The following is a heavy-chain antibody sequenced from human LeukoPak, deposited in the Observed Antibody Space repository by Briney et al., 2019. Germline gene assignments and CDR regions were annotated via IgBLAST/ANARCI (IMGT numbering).Heavy chain of an antibody. J-gene: IGHJ4*02. CDR2: IYWDDDK. Sequence: TLSLTCTVSGGSISSYYWSWIRQPPGKGLEWLALIYWDDDKRYSPSLKSRLTITKDTSKNQVVLTMTNMDPVDTATYYCARIAAAADGTFDYWGQGTLVTVSS. CDR3: ARIAAAADGTFDY. D-gene: IGHD6-13*01. V-gene: IGHV2-5*08. CDR1: GGSISSYYW.